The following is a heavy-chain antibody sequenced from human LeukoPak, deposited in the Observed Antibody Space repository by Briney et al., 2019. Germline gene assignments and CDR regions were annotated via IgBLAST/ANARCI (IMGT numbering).Heavy chain of an antibody. Sequence: GESLKISCKGSGYSFTSYWIGWVRQMPGKGLEWMGIIYPGDSDTRYSPSFQGQVTISADKSISTAYLQWSSLKASDNAMYYFARRIAAPRNPLGYWFDPWGQGTLVTVSS. V-gene: IGHV5-51*01. J-gene: IGHJ5*02. CDR1: GYSFTSYW. CDR2: IYPGDSDT. CDR3: ARRIAAPRNPLGYWFDP. D-gene: IGHD6-6*01.